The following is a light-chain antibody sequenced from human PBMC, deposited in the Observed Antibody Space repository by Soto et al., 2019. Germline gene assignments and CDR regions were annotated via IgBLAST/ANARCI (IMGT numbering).Light chain of an antibody. CDR3: QHYNSYSEA. Sequence: IVLTQSPGTLSLSPGARVTLSCRASQSVSSIYLAWYQQKPGQAPRLLIYHASARATGIPARFSGSGSGTEFTLTISSLQPDDFATYYCQHYNSYSEAFGQGTKVDIK. CDR2: HAS. CDR1: QSVSSIY. V-gene: IGKV3-20*01. J-gene: IGKJ1*01.